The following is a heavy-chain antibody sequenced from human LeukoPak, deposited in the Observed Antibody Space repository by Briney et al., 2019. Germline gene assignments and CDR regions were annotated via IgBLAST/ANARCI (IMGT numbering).Heavy chain of an antibody. Sequence: GGSLRLSCAASGLTFSNYVMSWVRQAPGKGLEWVSAISGSGASTYYADSVKGRFTISRDNSKKTLYLQMNSLRAEDTAVYYCAKDWVAVAGNYFDYWGQGTLVTVSS. CDR1: GLTFSNYV. CDR3: AKDWVAVAGNYFDY. CDR2: ISGSGAST. J-gene: IGHJ4*02. D-gene: IGHD6-19*01. V-gene: IGHV3-23*01.